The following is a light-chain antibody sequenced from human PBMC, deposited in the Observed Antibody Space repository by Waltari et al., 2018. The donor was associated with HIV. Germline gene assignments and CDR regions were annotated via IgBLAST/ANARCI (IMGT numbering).Light chain of an antibody. V-gene: IGLV1-47*01. CDR3: ATWEDNLGGRV. Sequence: QSVLTQPPSASGPPGQRLTISCSGSSSNIGINYVYWYQHFPGTAPKLLMYRKGQRPSGVRDRFAGSKSGTAASLAISGLRAEDEADYYCATWEDNLGGRVFGGGTKLTVL. J-gene: IGLJ3*02. CDR2: RKG. CDR1: SSNIGINY.